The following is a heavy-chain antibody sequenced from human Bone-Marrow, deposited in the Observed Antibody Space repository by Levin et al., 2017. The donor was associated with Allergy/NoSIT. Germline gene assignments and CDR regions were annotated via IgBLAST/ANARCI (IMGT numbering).Heavy chain of an antibody. CDR1: GFALSTSGSG. CDR2: IYWDDDK. CDR3: ARLGTSGIFGIVTDSGWFDR. D-gene: IGHD3-3*01. V-gene: IGHV2-5*02. J-gene: IGHJ5*02. Sequence: QTLSLTCDVSGFALSTSGSGMGWIRQPPGKALEWLALIYWDDDKRYSPSLQSRLTITKDTSENQVVLTMSDMHPLDTATYYCARLGTSGIFGIVTDSGWFDRWGQGTLVTVSS.